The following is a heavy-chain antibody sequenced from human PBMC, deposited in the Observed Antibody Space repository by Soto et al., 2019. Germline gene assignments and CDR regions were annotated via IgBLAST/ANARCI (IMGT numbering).Heavy chain of an antibody. CDR2: IIPIFGTA. J-gene: IGHJ5*02. V-gene: IGHV1-69*13. CDR1: GGTFSSYA. Sequence: SVKVSCKASGGTFSSYAISWVRQAPGQGLEWMGGIIPIFGTANYAQKFQGRVTITADGSTSTAYMELSSLRSEDTAVYYCARDPVGLPRDDNWFDPWGQGTLVTVSS. CDR3: ARDPVGLPRDDNWFDP. D-gene: IGHD2-2*01.